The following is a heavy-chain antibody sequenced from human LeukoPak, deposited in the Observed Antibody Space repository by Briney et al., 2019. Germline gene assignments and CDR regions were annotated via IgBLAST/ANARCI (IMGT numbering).Heavy chain of an antibody. Sequence: GGSLRLSCLTSGFIFSDYYKSWIRQAPGKGLECVAYISSSGSTISYADSVKGRFTISRDIAKNSLYLQMNSLRDEDTAVYYCARGVTFDYWGQGTLVTVSS. V-gene: IGHV3-11*04. CDR2: ISSSGSTI. D-gene: IGHD2-21*02. J-gene: IGHJ4*02. CDR1: GFIFSDYY. CDR3: ARGVTFDY.